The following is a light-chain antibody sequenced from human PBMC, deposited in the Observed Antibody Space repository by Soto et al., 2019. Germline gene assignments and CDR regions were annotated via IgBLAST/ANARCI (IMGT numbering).Light chain of an antibody. Sequence: QSALTQPPSASGSPGQSVTISCTGTSSDVGGYNYVSWDQQHPGKAPKLMISEVSKRPSGVPDRFSGSKSGNTASLTVSGLQAEDEADYYCSSFAGNNKLVFGGGTKLTVL. CDR2: EVS. CDR3: SSFAGNNKLV. J-gene: IGLJ2*01. V-gene: IGLV2-8*01. CDR1: SSDVGGYNY.